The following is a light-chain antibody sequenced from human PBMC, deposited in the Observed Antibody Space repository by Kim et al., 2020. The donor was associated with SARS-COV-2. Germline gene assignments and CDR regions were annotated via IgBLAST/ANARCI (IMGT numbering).Light chain of an antibody. V-gene: IGKV3-15*01. CDR2: GAS. Sequence: SPGESVTLSCRASQSVTYNLAWYQHKPGQAPRVLIYGASVRDAGVPDRFSGSGSGTEFTLTITSLQSEDSGTYYCQQYSDWPPLTFGGGTKVDIK. CDR3: QQYSDWPPLT. CDR1: QSVTYN. J-gene: IGKJ4*01.